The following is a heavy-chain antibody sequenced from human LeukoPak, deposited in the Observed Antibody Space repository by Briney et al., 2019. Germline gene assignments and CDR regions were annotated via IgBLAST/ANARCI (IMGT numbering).Heavy chain of an antibody. J-gene: IGHJ4*02. CDR2: INSDGSST. CDR1: GFTFSTYW. CDR3: ARGGFGIVVVSAIDY. Sequence: SGGSLRLSCAASGFTFSTYWMHWVRQAPGKGLVWVSRINSDGSSTTYADSVKGRFTMSRDNAKNTLYLQMNSLRAEDTAVYYCARGGFGIVVVSAIDYWGQGTLVTVSS. V-gene: IGHV3-74*01. D-gene: IGHD2-21*01.